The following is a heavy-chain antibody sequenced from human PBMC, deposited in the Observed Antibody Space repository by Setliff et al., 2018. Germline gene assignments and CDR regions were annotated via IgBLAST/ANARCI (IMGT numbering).Heavy chain of an antibody. J-gene: IGHJ4*02. CDR1: GASITSGGFY. V-gene: IGHV4-61*09. Sequence: PSETLSLTCSVSGASITSGGFYWTWIRQPAGKGLEWIGHISPSGDTSYNPSLKSRVTMSVDMSRNLFSLKLNSVTAADTALYYCARHVKVATEYFDCWGQGTLVTVSS. CDR2: ISPSGDT. D-gene: IGHD5-12*01. CDR3: ARHVKVATEYFDC.